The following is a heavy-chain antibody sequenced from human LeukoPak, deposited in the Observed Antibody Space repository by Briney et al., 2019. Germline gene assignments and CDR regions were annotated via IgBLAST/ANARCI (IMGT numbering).Heavy chain of an antibody. CDR1: GFTFDDYA. CDR2: ISWNSGSI. V-gene: IGHV3-9*01. CDR3: AKDYDSSGYALYYFDY. Sequence: PGRSLRLSCAASGFTFDDYAMHWVRQAPGKGLERVSGISWNSGSIGHADSVKGRFTISRDNAENSLYLQMNSLRAEDTALYYCAKDYDSSGYALYYFDYWGQGTLVTVSS. D-gene: IGHD3-22*01. J-gene: IGHJ4*02.